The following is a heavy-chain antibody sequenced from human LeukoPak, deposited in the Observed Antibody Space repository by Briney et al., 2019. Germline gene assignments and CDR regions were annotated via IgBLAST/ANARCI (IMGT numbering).Heavy chain of an antibody. Sequence: SETLSLTCAVYGGSFSGYYWSWIRQPAGKGLEWIGRIYTSGSTNYNPSLKSRVTMSVDTSKNQFSLKLSSVTAADTAVYYCARDRSGLGGTLDPWGQGTLVTVSS. CDR1: GGSFSGYY. CDR2: IYTSGST. CDR3: ARDRSGLGGTLDP. V-gene: IGHV4-4*07. J-gene: IGHJ5*02. D-gene: IGHD3-10*01.